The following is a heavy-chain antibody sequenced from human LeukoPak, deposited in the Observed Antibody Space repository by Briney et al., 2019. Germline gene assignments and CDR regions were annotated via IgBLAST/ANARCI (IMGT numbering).Heavy chain of an antibody. CDR2: IKQDGSEK. V-gene: IGHV3-7*01. CDR1: GFTFSSYW. CDR3: TPPPHITFGGVLDV. D-gene: IGHD3-16*01. J-gene: IGHJ6*02. Sequence: GGSLRLSCAASGFTFSSYWMSWVRQAPGKGLEWVANIKQDGSEKYYVDSVKGRFTISRDNAKNSLYLQMNSLRAEDTAVYYCTPPPHITFGGVLDVWGQGTTVTVSS.